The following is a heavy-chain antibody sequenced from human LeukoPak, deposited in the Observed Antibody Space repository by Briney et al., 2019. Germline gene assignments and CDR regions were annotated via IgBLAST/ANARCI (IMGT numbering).Heavy chain of an antibody. J-gene: IGHJ5*02. V-gene: IGHV3-74*01. D-gene: IGHD6-13*01. Sequence: GGSLRLSCAASGLTFSVYWVHWARQAPGKGLVWVSRINTDGSTTRYADSVKGRFTISRDNAKNTLYLQMNSLRAEDTAVYYCARDTSNSLDPWGQGTLVTVSS. CDR1: GLTFSVYW. CDR3: ARDTSNSLDP. CDR2: INTDGSTT.